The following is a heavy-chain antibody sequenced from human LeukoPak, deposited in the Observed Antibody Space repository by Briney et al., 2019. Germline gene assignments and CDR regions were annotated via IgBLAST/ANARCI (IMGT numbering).Heavy chain of an antibody. J-gene: IGHJ4*02. CDR1: GYTFASYA. CDR3: VRDRGYFDY. V-gene: IGHV1-18*01. CDR2: ITPYNSNT. D-gene: IGHD5-24*01. Sequence: ASVKVSCKASGYTFASYAISWVRQAPGQGLEWMGWITPYNSNTNYAQKLQDTVTMTTDTSTSTAYMELRSLRSHDTAVYYCVRDRGYFDYWGQGTLVTVSS.